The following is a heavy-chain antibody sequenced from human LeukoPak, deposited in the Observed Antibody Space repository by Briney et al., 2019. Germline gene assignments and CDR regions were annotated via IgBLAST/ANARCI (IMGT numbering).Heavy chain of an antibody. V-gene: IGHV4-34*01. CDR3: ARKGRGYSGSFVFIY. J-gene: IGHJ4*02. CDR1: GGSFSGYY. CDR2: INHSGST. D-gene: IGHD1-26*01. Sequence: SETLSLTCAVYGGSFSGYYWSWIRQPPGKGLEWIGEINHSGSTNYNPSLKSRVTISVDTSKNQFSLKLSSVTAADTAVYYCARKGRGYSGSFVFIYWGQGTLVTVSS.